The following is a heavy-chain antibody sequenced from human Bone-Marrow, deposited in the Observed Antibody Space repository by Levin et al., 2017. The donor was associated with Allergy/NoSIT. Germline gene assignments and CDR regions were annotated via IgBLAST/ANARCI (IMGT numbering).Heavy chain of an antibody. CDR1: GYTLTELS. CDR2: FDPEDGDT. J-gene: IGHJ4*02. CDR3: ATVCGSGRWFPPGF. Sequence: GASVKVSCKVSGYTLTELSMHWVRQAPGQGLEWMGGFDPEDGDTSYAQKFQGRVTMTEDTSTDTAYIELRSLRSEDTAVYYCATVCGSGRWFPPGFWGQGTLVTVSS. D-gene: IGHD3-10*01. V-gene: IGHV1-24*01.